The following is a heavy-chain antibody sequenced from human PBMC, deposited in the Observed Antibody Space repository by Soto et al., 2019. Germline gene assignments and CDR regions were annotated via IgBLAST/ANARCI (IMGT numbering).Heavy chain of an antibody. CDR2: ISHSGSR. J-gene: IGHJ4*02. CDR1: GGSFSGYF. D-gene: IGHD6-19*01. V-gene: IGHV4-34*02. CDR3: ARGLAYDRPITVAEPFDS. Sequence: QVQLQQWGAGLLKASETLSLTCVVSGGSFSGYFWTWIRQSPGRGREWFGEISHSGSRNYNPAFQSRVIISVDSSKNHVSLKLSSVTAADSATYFCARGLAYDRPITVAEPFDSWGQGTLVTVSS.